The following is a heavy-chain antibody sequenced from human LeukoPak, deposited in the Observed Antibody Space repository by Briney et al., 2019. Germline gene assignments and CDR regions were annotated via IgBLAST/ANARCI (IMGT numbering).Heavy chain of an antibody. CDR2: ISWNSGSV. CDR1: XFTFDDYA. CDR3: AKGETGESYYYYGMDV. J-gene: IGHJ6*02. D-gene: IGHD7-27*01. V-gene: IGHV3-9*01. Sequence: SXRLSCAXXXFTFDDYAMHWVRQAPGKGLEWVSGISWNSGSVDYADSVKGRFTISRDSAKNSLYLQMNSLRAEDTALYYCAKGETGESYYYYGMDVWGQGTTVTVSS.